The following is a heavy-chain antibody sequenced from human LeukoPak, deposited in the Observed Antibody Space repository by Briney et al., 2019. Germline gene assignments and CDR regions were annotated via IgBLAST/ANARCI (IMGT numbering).Heavy chain of an antibody. V-gene: IGHV3-23*01. CDR3: AKDIYGDYGGLDY. CDR2: IINSGGST. J-gene: IGHJ4*02. Sequence: GGALGLSCAAPGFTLSHYALNWVRQGPGKGLGGVSTIINSGGSTYYADSVKGRFTISRDSSKNTLYLQMNSLRDEDTAVYYCAKDIYGDYGGLDYWGQGTLVTVSS. CDR1: GFTLSHYA. D-gene: IGHD4-17*01.